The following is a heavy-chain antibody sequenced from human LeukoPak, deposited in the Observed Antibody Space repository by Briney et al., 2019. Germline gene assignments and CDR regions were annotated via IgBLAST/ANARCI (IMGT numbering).Heavy chain of an antibody. CDR2: INYSGST. D-gene: IGHD5-24*01. V-gene: IGHV4-34*01. Sequence: SETLSLTCAVYGGSFSAYYWSWIRQPPGKGLEWIGEINYSGSTNYNPSLKSRVTISVDTSKNQFSLKLSSVTAADTAVYYCARYGKGRWLTSTRPLQYFDLWGRGTLDTLFS. CDR1: GGSFSAYY. CDR3: ARYGKGRWLTSTRPLQYFDL. J-gene: IGHJ2*01.